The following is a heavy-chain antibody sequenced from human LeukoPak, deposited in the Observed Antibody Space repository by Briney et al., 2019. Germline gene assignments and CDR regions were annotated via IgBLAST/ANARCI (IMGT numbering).Heavy chain of an antibody. Sequence: ASVKVSCKAFGYTFTSNYMHWVRQAPGQGPEWMGVISPSGGSTTYAQKFQGRVTLTRDMSTSTDYLELSSLRSEDTAVYYCAREGLTEQWLVRGGLDAFDIWGQGTMVTVSS. V-gene: IGHV1-46*01. D-gene: IGHD6-19*01. J-gene: IGHJ3*02. CDR2: ISPSGGST. CDR1: GYTFTSNY. CDR3: AREGLTEQWLVRGGLDAFDI.